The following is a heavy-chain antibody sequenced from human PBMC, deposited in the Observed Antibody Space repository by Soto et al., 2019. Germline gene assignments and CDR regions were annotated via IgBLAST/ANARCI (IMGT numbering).Heavy chain of an antibody. V-gene: IGHV4-30-4*08. CDR2: IYYSGST. CDR1: GGSISSGGYY. Sequence: PSETLSLTCTVSGGSISSGGYYWSWFRQHPGKGLEWIGYIYYSGSTYYNTSLKSRVTISEDTSKNQFSLKLSSVTATDTALYYCARSPKGLGNFDYWGQGTLVTVPQ. J-gene: IGHJ4*02. CDR3: ARSPKGLGNFDY.